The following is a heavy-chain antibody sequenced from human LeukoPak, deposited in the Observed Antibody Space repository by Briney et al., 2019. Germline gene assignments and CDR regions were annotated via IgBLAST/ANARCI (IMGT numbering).Heavy chain of an antibody. D-gene: IGHD2-21*01. CDR1: GFTFSSYW. Sequence: PGGCLRLSCAASGFTFSSYWMHWVRQAPGKGLVWDSRINTDGSSISYADSVKGRFTISRDNAKNTLYLQMGSLRAEDMAVYYCARSIIGSPNWFDPWGQGTLVTVSS. CDR3: ARSIIGSPNWFDP. CDR2: INTDGSSI. V-gene: IGHV3-74*01. J-gene: IGHJ5*02.